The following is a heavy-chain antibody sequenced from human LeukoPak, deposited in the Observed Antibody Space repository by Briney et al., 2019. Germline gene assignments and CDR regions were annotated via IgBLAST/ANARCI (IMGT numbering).Heavy chain of an antibody. D-gene: IGHD2-2*02. V-gene: IGHV3-33*01. CDR1: GFTFSSYG. CDR3: ARGDCSSTSCYNWFDP. Sequence: GGSLRLSCAASGFTFSSYGMHWVRQAPGKGLEWVAVIWYDGSNKYYADSVKGRFTISRDNSKNMLYLQMNSLRAEDTAVYYCARGDCSSTSCYNWFDPWGQGTLVTVSS. CDR2: IWYDGSNK. J-gene: IGHJ5*02.